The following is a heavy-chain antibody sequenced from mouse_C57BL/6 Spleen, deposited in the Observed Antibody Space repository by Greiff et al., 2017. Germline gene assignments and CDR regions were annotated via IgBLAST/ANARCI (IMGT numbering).Heavy chain of an antibody. J-gene: IGHJ1*03. CDR3: ARRYYGSSYGYWYFDV. CDR1: GYTFTDYY. D-gene: IGHD1-1*01. Sequence: EVQLQQSGPELVKPGASVKISCKASGYTFTDYYMNWVKQSHGKSLEWIGDINPNNGGTSYNQKFKGKATLTVDKSSSTAYMELRSLTSEDSAVYYCARRYYGSSYGYWYFDVWGTGTTVTVSS. CDR2: INPNNGGT. V-gene: IGHV1-26*01.